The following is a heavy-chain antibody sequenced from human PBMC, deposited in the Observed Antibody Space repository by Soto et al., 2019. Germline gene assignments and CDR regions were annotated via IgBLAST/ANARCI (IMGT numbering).Heavy chain of an antibody. CDR2: INAGNGNT. Sequence: ASVKVSCKASGYTFTSYAMHWVRQAPGQRLEWMGWINAGNGNTKYSQKFQGRVTITRDTSASTAYMELSSLRSEDTAVYYCAREPKTTGATIAFDIWGQGTMVTVSS. D-gene: IGHD1-26*01. CDR1: GYTFTSYA. J-gene: IGHJ3*02. V-gene: IGHV1-3*01. CDR3: AREPKTTGATIAFDI.